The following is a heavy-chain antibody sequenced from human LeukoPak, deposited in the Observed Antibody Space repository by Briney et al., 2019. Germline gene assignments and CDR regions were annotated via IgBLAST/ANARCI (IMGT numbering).Heavy chain of an antibody. CDR3: ARDHLGMDV. V-gene: IGHV4-59*11. CDR2: FYYSGST. J-gene: IGHJ6*02. CDR1: PYSISTGHY. Sequence: SETLSLTCSVSPYSISTGHYWGWIRQPPGKGLEWIGYFYYSGSTNYNPSLKSRVTISVDTSKNQFSLKLSSVTAADTAVYYCARDHLGMDVWGQGTTVTVSS.